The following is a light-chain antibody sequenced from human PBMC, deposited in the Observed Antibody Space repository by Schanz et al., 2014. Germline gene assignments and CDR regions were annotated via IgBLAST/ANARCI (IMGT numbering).Light chain of an antibody. CDR2: DVA. Sequence: QSALTQPRSVSGSPGQSVTISCTGTSSDVGGYDFVSWHQQHPGKAPKLMIYDVAERPSGVSDRFCGSGSGNTASLTISGLQDEEEADYSCSSYTSSSPVVFGGGTKLTVL. J-gene: IGLJ2*01. CDR3: SSYTSSSPVV. V-gene: IGLV2-11*01. CDR1: SSDVGGYDF.